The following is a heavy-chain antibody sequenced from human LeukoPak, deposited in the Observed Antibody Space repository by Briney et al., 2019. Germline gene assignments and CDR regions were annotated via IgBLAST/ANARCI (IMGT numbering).Heavy chain of an antibody. D-gene: IGHD4-11*01. Sequence: SVNDSCMSSVGTYSSYAISWVRQAPGQGLEWMGRIIPIRGIANYAQTFKGRVTITADKSTSTVYLELRSLRSDDTAVYYCARDLGVTTKDPFEYWGQGTLVTVPS. J-gene: IGHJ4*02. CDR1: VGTYSSYA. CDR2: IIPIRGIA. CDR3: ARDLGVTTKDPFEY. V-gene: IGHV1-69*04.